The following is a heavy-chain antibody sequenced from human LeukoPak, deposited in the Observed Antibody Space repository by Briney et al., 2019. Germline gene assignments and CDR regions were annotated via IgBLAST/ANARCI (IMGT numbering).Heavy chain of an antibody. CDR1: GGTFSSYA. CDR3: ARDRNQGYFDY. Sequence: EASVKVCCKASGGTFSSYAISWVRQAPGQGLEWMGRIIPILGIANYAQKFQGRVTITADKSTSTAYMELSSLRSEDTAVYYCARDRNQGYFDYWGQGALVTVSS. V-gene: IGHV1-69*04. CDR2: IIPILGIA. J-gene: IGHJ4*02. D-gene: IGHD1-14*01.